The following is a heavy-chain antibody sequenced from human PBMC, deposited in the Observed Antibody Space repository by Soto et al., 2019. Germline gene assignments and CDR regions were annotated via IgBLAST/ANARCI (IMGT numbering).Heavy chain of an antibody. J-gene: IGHJ4*02. D-gene: IGHD2-15*01. V-gene: IGHV3-23*01. Sequence: GSLRLSCAASGFTFSSYAMSWVRQAPGKGLEWVPAISGSGGSTYYADSVKGRFTISRDNSKNTLYLQMNSLRAEDTAVYYCAKDLAVWTENYFDYWGQGTLVTVSS. CDR1: GFTFSSYA. CDR2: ISGSGGST. CDR3: AKDLAVWTENYFDY.